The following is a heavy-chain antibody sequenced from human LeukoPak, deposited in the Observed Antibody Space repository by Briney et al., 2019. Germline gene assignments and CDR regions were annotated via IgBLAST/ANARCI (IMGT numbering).Heavy chain of an antibody. V-gene: IGHV1-8*03. J-gene: IGHJ4*02. Sequence: GASVKVSCKASGYSLTSYDINWVRQAPGQGLDWMGWMNPNSGYTGYAQKFQGRVTFTRNPSINTAYMELSSLRSEGTAVYFCARGEYYGSGSWGYWGQGTLVTVSS. D-gene: IGHD3-10*01. CDR1: GYSLTSYD. CDR3: ARGEYYGSGSWGY. CDR2: MNPNSGYT.